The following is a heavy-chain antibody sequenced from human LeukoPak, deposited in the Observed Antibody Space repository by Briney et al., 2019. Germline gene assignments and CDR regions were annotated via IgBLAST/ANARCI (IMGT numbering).Heavy chain of an antibody. CDR1: GYTFTGYY. V-gene: IGHV1-2*02. CDR3: ARLHKPDSRITMIVV. CDR2: INPNSGGT. J-gene: IGHJ4*02. D-gene: IGHD3-22*01. Sequence: GASVKVSCKASGYTFTGYYMHWVRQAPGQGLEWMGWINPNSGGTNYAQKFQGRVTMTRDTSISTAYMELSRLRSDDTAVYYCARLHKPDSRITMIVVWGQGTLVTVSS.